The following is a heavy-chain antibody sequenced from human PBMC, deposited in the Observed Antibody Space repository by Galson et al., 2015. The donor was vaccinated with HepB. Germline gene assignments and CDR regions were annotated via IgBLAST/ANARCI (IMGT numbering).Heavy chain of an antibody. CDR1: GGTFSSYA. V-gene: IGHV1-69*06. CDR2: IIPIFGTA. Sequence: SVKVSCKASGGTFSSYAISWVRQAPGQGLEWMGGIIPIFGTANYAQKFQGRVTITADKSTSTAYMELSSLRSEDTAVYYCARVPPEATLDDYGDNPYFDYWGQGTLVTVSS. J-gene: IGHJ4*02. D-gene: IGHD4-17*01. CDR3: ARVPPEATLDDYGDNPYFDY.